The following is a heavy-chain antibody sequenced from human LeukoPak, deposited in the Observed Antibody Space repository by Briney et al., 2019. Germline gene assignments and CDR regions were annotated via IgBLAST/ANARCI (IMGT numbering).Heavy chain of an antibody. V-gene: IGHV1-24*01. D-gene: IGHD3-3*01. CDR1: GYTLTELS. J-gene: IGHJ4*02. CDR3: ARKNRITIFGVVITIFDY. Sequence: ASVKVSCKVSGYTLTELSMHWVRQAPGKGLEWMGGFDPEDGETIYAQKFQGRVTMTEDTSTDTAYMELSSLRSEDTAVYYCARKNRITIFGVVITIFDYWGQGTLVTVSS. CDR2: FDPEDGET.